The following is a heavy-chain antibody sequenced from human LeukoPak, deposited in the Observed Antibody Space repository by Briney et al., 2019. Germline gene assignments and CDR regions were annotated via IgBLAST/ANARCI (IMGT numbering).Heavy chain of an antibody. Sequence: LSLTCAVYGGSFSGYYWSWIRQAPGKGLEWVSYISSSGSTIYYADSVKGRFTISRDNAKNSLYLQMNSLRAEDTAVYYCATQYDFWSGYYGYWGQGTLVTVSS. CDR1: GGSFSGYY. D-gene: IGHD3-3*01. CDR3: ATQYDFWSGYYGY. CDR2: ISSSGSTI. V-gene: IGHV3-11*01. J-gene: IGHJ4*02.